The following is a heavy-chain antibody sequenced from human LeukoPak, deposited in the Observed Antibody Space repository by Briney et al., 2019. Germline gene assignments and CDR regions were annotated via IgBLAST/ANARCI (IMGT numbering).Heavy chain of an antibody. Sequence: GGSLRLSCAASGFTFSSYEMNWVRQAPGKGLEWVSYISSSGSTIYYADSVKGRFTISRDNAKNSLYLQMNSLRAEDTALYYCARDGYSGSSSYYFDYWGQGTLVTVSS. V-gene: IGHV3-48*03. CDR3: ARDGYSGSSSYYFDY. CDR2: ISSSGSTI. J-gene: IGHJ4*02. CDR1: GFTFSSYE. D-gene: IGHD1-26*01.